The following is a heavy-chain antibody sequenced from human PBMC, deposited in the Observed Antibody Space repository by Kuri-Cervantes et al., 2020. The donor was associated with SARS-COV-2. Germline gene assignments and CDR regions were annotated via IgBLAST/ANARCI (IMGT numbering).Heavy chain of an antibody. CDR1: GGTFSSYA. J-gene: IGHJ4*02. Sequence: SVKVSCKASGGTFSSYAISWVRQAPGQGLEWMGGIIPIFGTANYAQKFQGRATMTRNTSISTAYMELSSLRSEDTAVYYCARGNVGGLDYWGQGTLVTVSS. D-gene: IGHD3-16*01. V-gene: IGHV1-69*05. CDR3: ARGNVGGLDY. CDR2: IIPIFGTA.